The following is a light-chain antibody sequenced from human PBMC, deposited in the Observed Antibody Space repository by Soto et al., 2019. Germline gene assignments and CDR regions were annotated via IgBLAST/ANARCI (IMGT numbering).Light chain of an antibody. CDR1: QSVLYSTNSGNY. V-gene: IGKV4-1*01. CDR2: WPS. J-gene: IGKJ1*01. Sequence: DIVMTQSPDSLAVSLGERATINCKSSQSVLYSTNSGNYLGWYQQKPGQPPKLLIYWPSTLESGVPDRFSGSASGIDCTLPISSRQAEDVAVYFCQESYNSPLPFGQGTKVEIK. CDR3: QESYNSPLP.